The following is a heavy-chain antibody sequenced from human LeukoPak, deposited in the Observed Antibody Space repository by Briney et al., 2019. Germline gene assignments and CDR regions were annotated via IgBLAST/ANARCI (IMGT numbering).Heavy chain of an antibody. D-gene: IGHD4-11*01. V-gene: IGHV4-34*01. CDR3: ARGDYGNQRSNNWFDP. CDR2: ISHSGNI. CDR1: GESFRAYY. Sequence: SETLSLTCAVYGESFRAYYWTWLRQPPGKGLELIGEISHSGNINYNPSLKSRVTISVDTSKNQFSLRLSSVTAADTAVYYCARGDYGNQRSNNWFDPWGQGTLVTVSS. J-gene: IGHJ5*02.